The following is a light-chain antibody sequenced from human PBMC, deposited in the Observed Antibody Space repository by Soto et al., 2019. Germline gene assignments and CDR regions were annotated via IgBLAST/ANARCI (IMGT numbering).Light chain of an antibody. Sequence: IVMTQSPATLSVSPGERATLSCRASLSVGTSLAWYQQKLGQAPRLLIYGASTRATDVPVRFSGSGSGTEFTLTISSLQSEDFAVYYCQQYNNWPPWTFGQGTKVDIK. CDR1: LSVGTS. CDR2: GAS. V-gene: IGKV3-15*01. CDR3: QQYNNWPPWT. J-gene: IGKJ1*01.